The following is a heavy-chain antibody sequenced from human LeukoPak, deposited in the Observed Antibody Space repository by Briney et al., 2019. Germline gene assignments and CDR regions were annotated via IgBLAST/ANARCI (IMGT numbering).Heavy chain of an antibody. CDR1: GYTLTELS. J-gene: IGHJ4*02. CDR3: ATVPIGSGWYRPPPHDY. D-gene: IGHD6-19*01. V-gene: IGHV1-24*01. CDR2: FDPEDCET. Sequence: ASVKVSCKVSGYTLTELSMHWVRQAPGKGLEWMGGFDPEDCETIYAQKFQGRVTMTEDTSTDTAYMELSSLRSEDTAVYYCATVPIGSGWYRPPPHDYWGQGTLVTVSS.